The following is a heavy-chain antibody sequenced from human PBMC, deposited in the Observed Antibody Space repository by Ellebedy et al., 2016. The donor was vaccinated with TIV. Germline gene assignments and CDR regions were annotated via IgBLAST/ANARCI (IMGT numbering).Heavy chain of an antibody. J-gene: IGHJ4*02. CDR2: ISGTAVTT. CDR1: GFTFSNYV. V-gene: IGHV3-23*01. Sequence: GESLKISXVASGFTFSNYVMSWVRQAPGKGLEWVSAISGTAVTTYYADSVKGRFTISRDNSKNTLYLEMNSLRTEDTAVYYCAPLRLWFGELLSSDYWGQGTLVTVSS. CDR3: APLRLWFGELLSSDY. D-gene: IGHD3-10*01.